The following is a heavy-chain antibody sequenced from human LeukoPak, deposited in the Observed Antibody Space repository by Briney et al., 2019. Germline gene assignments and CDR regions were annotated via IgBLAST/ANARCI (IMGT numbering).Heavy chain of an antibody. J-gene: IGHJ4*02. V-gene: IGHV4-34*01. Sequence: SETLSLTCAVYGGSFSGYYWSWIRQPPGKGLEWIGEINHSGSTNYNPSLKSRVTISVDTSKNQFSLKLSSVTAADTAVYYCARGRGGYSYGFPPFSDYWGQGTLVTVSS. D-gene: IGHD5-18*01. CDR3: ARGRGGYSYGFPPFSDY. CDR1: GGSFSGYY. CDR2: INHSGST.